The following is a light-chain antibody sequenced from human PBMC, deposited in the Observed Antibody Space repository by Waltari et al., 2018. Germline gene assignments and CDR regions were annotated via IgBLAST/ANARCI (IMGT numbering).Light chain of an antibody. CDR2: DNN. CDR1: TSNIGRSY. Sequence: QSVLTQPPSVSAAPGQTVTISCSGSTSNIGRSYVSWYQQVPGTAPKLLIYDNNKRPSGISERFSGSKSGSSASLAITGLQTGDEADYYCGAWDSSLSACLFGGGTRLTVL. J-gene: IGLJ2*01. V-gene: IGLV1-51*01. CDR3: GAWDSSLSACL.